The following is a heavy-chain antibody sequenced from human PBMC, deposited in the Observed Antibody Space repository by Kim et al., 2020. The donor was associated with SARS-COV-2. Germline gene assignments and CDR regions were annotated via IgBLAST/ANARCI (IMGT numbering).Heavy chain of an antibody. D-gene: IGHD3-3*01. V-gene: IGHV1-69*04. CDR2: NITLHGQA. J-gene: IGHJ4*02. Sequence: MRNNITLHGQANYDPKFQGRVTLTADKTTSTAYMGLSSLRSEDTAVYYCAREHYDFWSGYGSEGRFDYWGQGTLVTVSS. CDR3: AREHYDFWSGYGSEGRFDY.